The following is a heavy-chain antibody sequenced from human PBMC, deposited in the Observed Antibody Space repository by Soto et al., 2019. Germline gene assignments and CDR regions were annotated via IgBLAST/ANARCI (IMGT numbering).Heavy chain of an antibody. CDR1: GFTFSSYA. CDR3: ARDGPEPHRYCSSTSCYFGGCDY. CDR2: ISYDGSNK. D-gene: IGHD2-2*01. J-gene: IGHJ4*02. V-gene: IGHV3-30-3*01. Sequence: QVQLVESGGGVVQPGRSLRLSCAASGFTFSSYAMHWVRQAPGKGLEWVAVISYDGSNKYYADSVKGRFTISRDNSKNTLDLQMNSLRAEDTAVYYCARDGPEPHRYCSSTSCYFGGCDYWGQGTLVTVSS.